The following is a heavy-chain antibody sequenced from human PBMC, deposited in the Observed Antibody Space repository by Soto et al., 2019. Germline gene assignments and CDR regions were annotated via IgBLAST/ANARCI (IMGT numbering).Heavy chain of an antibody. J-gene: IGHJ6*02. CDR1: GYTFTGYY. D-gene: IGHD3-22*01. V-gene: IGHV1-2*04. Sequence: ASVKVSCKASGYTFTGYYMHWVRQAPGQGLEWMGWINPNSGGTNYAQKFQGWVTMTRDTSISTAYMELSRLRSDDTAVYYCARDYYXNSGWRSYYDGMDVWGQGTTVTVSS. CDR2: INPNSGGT. CDR3: ARDYYXNSGWRSYYDGMDV.